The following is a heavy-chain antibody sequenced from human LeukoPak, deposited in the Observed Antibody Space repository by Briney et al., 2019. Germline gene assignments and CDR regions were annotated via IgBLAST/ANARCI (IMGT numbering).Heavy chain of an antibody. J-gene: IGHJ4*02. CDR1: GFTFSSYE. Sequence: GGSLRLSCAASGFTFSSYEMNWVRQAPGKGLEWVSYISSSGSTIYYADSVKGRFTISRDNAKNSLYLQMNSLRAEDTAVYYCARVGETTPAFDYWGQGTLVTVSS. CDR3: ARVGETTPAFDY. CDR2: ISSSGSTI. D-gene: IGHD1-7*01. V-gene: IGHV3-48*03.